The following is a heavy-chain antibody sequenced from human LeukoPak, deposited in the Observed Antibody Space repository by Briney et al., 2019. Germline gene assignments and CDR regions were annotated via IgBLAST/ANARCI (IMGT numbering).Heavy chain of an antibody. CDR3: ARDRSLRYFDY. Sequence: GRSLRLSCAASGFTFRNHGMHWVRQAPGKGLEWVAVIWYDGSDTYYTDSVKGRFTISRDNSKNTLYLQMNSLRVEDTAVYYCARDRSLRYFDYWGQGTVVTVSS. V-gene: IGHV3-33*01. J-gene: IGHJ4*02. CDR2: IWYDGSDT. CDR1: GFTFRNHG.